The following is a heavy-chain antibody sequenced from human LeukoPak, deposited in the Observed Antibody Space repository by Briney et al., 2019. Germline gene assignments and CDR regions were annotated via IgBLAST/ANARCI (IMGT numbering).Heavy chain of an antibody. V-gene: IGHV1-3*01. J-gene: IGHJ4*02. Sequence: ASVKVSCKASGYTFTNYGITWVRQAPGQRLEWMGWISAGNGNTKYSQNFQGRVTFISNTPATTAFMELSSLRSEDAAVYYCARDSGSGSNDYWGQGTLVTVSS. D-gene: IGHD1-26*01. CDR1: GYTFTNYG. CDR3: ARDSGSGSNDY. CDR2: ISAGNGNT.